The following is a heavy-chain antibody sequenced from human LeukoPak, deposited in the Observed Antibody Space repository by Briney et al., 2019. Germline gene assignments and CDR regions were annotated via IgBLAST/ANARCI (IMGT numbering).Heavy chain of an antibody. V-gene: IGHV3-30*18. CDR3: AKGFTALNYYYYGMDV. CDR2: ISYDGSNK. Sequence: GGSLRLSCAASGFTFSSYGMHWVRQAPGKGLDWGAVISYDGSNKYYADSVKGRFTISRDNSKNTLYLQMNSLRAEDTAVYYCAKGFTALNYYYYGMDVWGQGTTVTVSS. D-gene: IGHD3-16*01. J-gene: IGHJ6*02. CDR1: GFTFSSYG.